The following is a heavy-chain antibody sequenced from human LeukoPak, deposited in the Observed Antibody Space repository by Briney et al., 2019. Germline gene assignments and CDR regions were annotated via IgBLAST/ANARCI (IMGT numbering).Heavy chain of an antibody. CDR2: ISGSGGST. CDR3: AKFPMTTVTFDY. D-gene: IGHD4-17*01. V-gene: IGHV3-23*01. J-gene: IGHJ4*02. CDR1: GCTFSSYA. Sequence: GGSLRLPCAASGCTFSSYAMSWVRQAPGKGREWVSAISGSGGSTYYADSVKGRFTISRDNSKNTLYLQMNSLRAADTAVYYCAKFPMTTVTFDYWGQGTLVTVSS.